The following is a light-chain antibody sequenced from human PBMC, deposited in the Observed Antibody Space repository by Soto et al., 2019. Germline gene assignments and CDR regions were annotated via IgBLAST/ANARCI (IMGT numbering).Light chain of an antibody. CDR1: SSNIGAGYD. V-gene: IGLV1-40*01. Sequence: QSVLTQAPSISGAPGQRVTISCTGSSSNIGAGYDVHWFQQFPGTAPRLLIHGNNNRPSGVPDRFSGSESGPSASLAIAGLQAGDEAIYYCQSFDSDLSAFVFGTGTKVTVL. CDR2: GNN. J-gene: IGLJ1*01. CDR3: QSFDSDLSAFV.